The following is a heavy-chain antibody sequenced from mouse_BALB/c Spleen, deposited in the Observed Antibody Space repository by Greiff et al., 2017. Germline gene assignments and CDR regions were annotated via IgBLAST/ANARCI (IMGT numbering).Heavy chain of an antibody. CDR1: GFTFSSYT. CDR2: ISNGGGST. V-gene: IGHV5-12-2*01. D-gene: IGHD6-5*01. CDR3: ASYASFYAMDY. J-gene: IGHJ4*01. Sequence: VESGGGLVQPGGSLKLSCAASGFTFSSYTMSWVRQTPEKRLEWVAYISNGGGSTYYPDTVKGRFTISRDNAKNTLYLQMSSLKSEDTAMYYCASYASFYAMDYWGQGTSVTVSS.